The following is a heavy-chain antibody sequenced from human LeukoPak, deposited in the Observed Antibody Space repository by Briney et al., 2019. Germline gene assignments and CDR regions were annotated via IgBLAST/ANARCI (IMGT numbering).Heavy chain of an antibody. CDR3: ASPREMATIYDAFDI. D-gene: IGHD5-24*01. CDR1: GGSISSSRYY. Sequence: SETLSLTCTVSGGSISSSRYYWGWIRQPPGKGLEWIGTIYYSGDTHYSPSLKSRLTISVDTSKNQFSLKLSSVTAADTAVYYCASPREMATIYDAFDIWGQGTMVTVSS. CDR2: IYYSGDT. V-gene: IGHV4-39*01. J-gene: IGHJ3*02.